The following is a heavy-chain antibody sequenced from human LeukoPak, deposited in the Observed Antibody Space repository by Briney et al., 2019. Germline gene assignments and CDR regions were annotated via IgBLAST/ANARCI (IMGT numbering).Heavy chain of an antibody. D-gene: IGHD6-19*01. CDR2: VSGSGGTT. J-gene: IGHJ3*02. CDR1: GFTVSSNY. CDR3: AKIAVAGTTDGFDI. V-gene: IGHV3-23*01. Sequence: PVGSLRLSCAASGFTVSSNYMSWVRQAPGKGLEWVSGVSGSGGTTYYADSAKGRFTISRDNSKNTLYLQMNSLRAEDTAVYYCAKIAVAGTTDGFDIWGQGTMVTVSS.